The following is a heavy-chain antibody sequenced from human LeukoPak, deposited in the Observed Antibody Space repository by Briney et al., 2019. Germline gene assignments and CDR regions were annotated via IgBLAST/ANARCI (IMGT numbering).Heavy chain of an antibody. D-gene: IGHD3-22*01. CDR1: GFTFSNYA. V-gene: IGHV3-23*01. CDR2: ISGSGGST. CDR3: AKDQVVSPYLFDYGMDV. Sequence: GGSLRLSCETSGFTFSNYAMCWVRQAPGKGLEWVSAISGSGGSTYYADSVKGRFTISRDNSKNTLYLQMNSLRAEDTAVYYCAKDQVVSPYLFDYGMDVWGQGTTVTVSS. J-gene: IGHJ6*02.